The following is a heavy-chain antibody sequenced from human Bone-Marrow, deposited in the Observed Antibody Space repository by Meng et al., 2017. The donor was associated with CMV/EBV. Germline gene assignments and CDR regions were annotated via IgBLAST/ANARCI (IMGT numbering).Heavy chain of an antibody. J-gene: IGHJ5*02. CDR2: INPNSGGT. V-gene: IGHV1-2*02. D-gene: IGHD2-2*01. CDR1: GYTFTGYY. CDR3: ARDAVVPAATKTNWLDP. Sequence: ASVKVSCKASGYTFTGYYMHWVRQAPGQGLEWMGWINPNSGGTNYAQKFQGRVTMTRDTSISTAYMELSRLRSDDTAVYYCARDAVVPAATKTNWLDPWVQGTLVTVSS.